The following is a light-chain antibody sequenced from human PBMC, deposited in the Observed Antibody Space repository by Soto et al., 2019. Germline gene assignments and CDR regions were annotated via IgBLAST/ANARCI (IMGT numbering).Light chain of an antibody. J-gene: IGKJ1*01. V-gene: IGKV1-5*03. CDR2: KAS. Sequence: DIQMTQSPSTLSGSVGDRVTITCRASQTISSWLAWYQQKPGKAPKLLIYKASTLKSGVPSRFSGSGSGTEFTLTINSLQPEDFATYYCQQHNSSPWTFGQGTKVEI. CDR1: QTISSW. CDR3: QQHNSSPWT.